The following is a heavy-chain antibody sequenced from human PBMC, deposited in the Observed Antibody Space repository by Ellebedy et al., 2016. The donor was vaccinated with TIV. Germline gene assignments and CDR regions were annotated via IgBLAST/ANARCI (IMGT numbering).Heavy chain of an antibody. CDR3: ARKVPAPTTVPPNWYFDL. J-gene: IGHJ2*01. CDR2: ISSTSTYI. V-gene: IGHV3-21*01. D-gene: IGHD4-17*01. Sequence: PGGSLRLSCAASGFTFSSYTINWVRQAPGKGLEWVASISSTSTYIYYADSVKGRFTISRDNAKKSLYLQMNSLRAEDTDVYYCARKVPAPTTVPPNWYFDLWGRGTLVTVSS. CDR1: GFTFSSYT.